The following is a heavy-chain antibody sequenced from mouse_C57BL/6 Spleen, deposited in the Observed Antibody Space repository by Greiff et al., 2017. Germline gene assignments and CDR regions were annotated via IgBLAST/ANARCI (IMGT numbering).Heavy chain of an antibody. Sequence: QVQLQQPGAELVRPGSSVKLSCKASGYTFTSYWMDWVKQRPGQGLEWIGNIYPSDSETHYNQKFKAKATLTVDISSSTVYMQLSSLASEDAAGNSCARNFDDWGTGTTVTVSS. CDR2: IYPSDSET. V-gene: IGHV1-61*01. CDR1: GYTFTSYW. CDR3: ARNFDD. J-gene: IGHJ1*03.